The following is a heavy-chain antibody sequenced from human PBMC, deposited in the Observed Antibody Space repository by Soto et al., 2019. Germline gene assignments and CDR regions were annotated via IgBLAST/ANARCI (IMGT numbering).Heavy chain of an antibody. CDR2: INHSGST. J-gene: IGHJ6*02. CDR1: GGSFSGYY. Sequence: SETLSLTCAVYGGSFSGYYWSWIRQPPGKGLEWIGEINHSGSTNYNPSLKSRVTISVDTSKNQFSLKLSSVTAADTAVYYCARRRGVVRSYYYYYGMDVWGQGTTVTVSS. D-gene: IGHD3-10*01. CDR3: ARRRGVVRSYYYYYGMDV. V-gene: IGHV4-34*01.